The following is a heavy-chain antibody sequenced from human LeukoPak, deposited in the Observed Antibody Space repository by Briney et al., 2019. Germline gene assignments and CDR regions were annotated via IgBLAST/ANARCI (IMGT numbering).Heavy chain of an antibody. Sequence: SETQSLTCTVSGGSRITTNSWAWIRQPPGKGLEWIATIHYSGTTYYNPSLESRVTISVDTSKTQFSLNLRSVTAADTAVYYCARDGRISWFFYWGRGTLVTVSS. CDR1: GGSRITTNS. V-gene: IGHV4-39*07. J-gene: IGHJ5*01. CDR2: IHYSGTT. CDR3: ARDGRISWFFY.